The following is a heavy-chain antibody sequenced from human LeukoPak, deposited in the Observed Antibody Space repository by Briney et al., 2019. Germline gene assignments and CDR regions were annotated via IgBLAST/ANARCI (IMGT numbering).Heavy chain of an antibody. V-gene: IGHV3-21*01. J-gene: IGHJ4*02. D-gene: IGHD5-24*01. CDR3: ARAGDGYILNY. CDR1: GFTFSSYS. CDR2: ISSSSSYI. Sequence: GGSLRLSCAASGFTFSSYSMNWVRQAPGKGLEWVSSISSSSSYIYYADSVKGRFTISRDNAKNSLCLQMNSLRAEDTAVYYCARAGDGYILNYWGQGTLVTVSS.